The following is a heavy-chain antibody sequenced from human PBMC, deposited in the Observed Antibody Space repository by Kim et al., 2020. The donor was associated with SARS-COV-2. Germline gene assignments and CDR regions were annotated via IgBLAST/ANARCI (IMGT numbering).Heavy chain of an antibody. J-gene: IGHJ3*01. D-gene: IGHD1-26*01. CDR2: LYSGETT. V-gene: IGHV3-53*04. Sequence: GGSLRLSCAASGFSVSRNYLGWVRQAPGKGLEYLSILYSGETTHYADSVKGRFTISRHNSENTLYLQMNSLRPDDTAVYYCATGTSGYAFDVWGQGTMVTVSS. CDR1: GFSVSRNY. CDR3: ATGTSGYAFDV.